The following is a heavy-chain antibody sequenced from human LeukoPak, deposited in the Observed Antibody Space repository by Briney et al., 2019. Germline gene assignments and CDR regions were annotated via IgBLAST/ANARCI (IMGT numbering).Heavy chain of an antibody. Sequence: KPSETLSLTCTVSGGSISSSSYYWGWIRQPPGKGLEWIGSIYYSGSTYYNPSLKSRVTISVDTSKNQSSLKLSSVTAADTAVYYCARVARDLGYCSGGSCYSIDYWGQGTLVTVSS. J-gene: IGHJ4*02. V-gene: IGHV4-39*07. CDR2: IYYSGST. D-gene: IGHD2-15*01. CDR1: GGSISSSSYY. CDR3: ARVARDLGYCSGGSCYSIDY.